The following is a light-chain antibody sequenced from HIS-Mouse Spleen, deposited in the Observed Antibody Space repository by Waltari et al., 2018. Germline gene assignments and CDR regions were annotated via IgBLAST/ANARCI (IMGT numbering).Light chain of an antibody. V-gene: IGLV2-23*01. J-gene: IGLJ3*02. CDR1: SSDVGSYNL. CDR3: CSYAGSSTWV. CDR2: EGR. Sequence: QSALTQPASVSGSPGQSITISCTGTSSDVGSYNLVSWYQPHPGKAPKLMIYEGRKRPSGVCNRFSGSKSGNTASLTMSGLQAEDEADYYCCSYAGSSTWVFGGGTKLTVL.